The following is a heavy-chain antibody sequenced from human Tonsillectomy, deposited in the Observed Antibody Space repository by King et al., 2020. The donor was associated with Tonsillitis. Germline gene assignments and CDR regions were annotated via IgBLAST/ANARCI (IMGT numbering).Heavy chain of an antibody. J-gene: IGHJ4*02. V-gene: IGHV3-23*04. D-gene: IGHD3-3*01. CDR3: AKVPGDFWSTSYYFDY. CDR1: GFSFSTYA. Sequence: VQLVESGGGLVQPGGSLRLSCAASGFSFSTYAMSWVRQAPGKGLEWVSAISGSGVDTYYSDSVKGRFTMSRDNSKRTLYLQMNSLRAEDTAVYYCAKVPGDFWSTSYYFDYWGLGTLVTVPS. CDR2: ISGSGVDT.